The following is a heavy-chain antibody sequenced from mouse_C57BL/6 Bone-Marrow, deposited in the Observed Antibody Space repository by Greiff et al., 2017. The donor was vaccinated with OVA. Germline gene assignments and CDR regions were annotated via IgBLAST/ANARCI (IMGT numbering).Heavy chain of an antibody. CDR1: GFTFSDYG. D-gene: IGHD1-1*01. Sequence: EVQGVESGGGLVKPGGSLKLSCAASGFTFSDYGMHWVRQAPEKGLEWVAYISSGSSTIYYADTVQGRFTISRDNAKNTLFLQMTSLRSEDTAMYYCARNPHYYGSSPWFAYWGQGTLVTVSA. V-gene: IGHV5-17*01. CDR3: ARNPHYYGSSPWFAY. J-gene: IGHJ3*01. CDR2: ISSGSSTI.